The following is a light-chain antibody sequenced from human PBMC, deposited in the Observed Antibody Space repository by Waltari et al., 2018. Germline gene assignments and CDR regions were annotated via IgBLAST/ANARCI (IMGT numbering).Light chain of an antibody. CDR1: QDIDNY. CDR3: QQYNSLPYT. Sequence: DIQMTQSPSSLSALVGDSVTITCQASQDIDNYLSWYQQKSGKAPKLLIYDASNLATGVPSRFSGSGSGTDFTFTISSLQPEDIATYYCQQYNSLPYTFGQGTKLEI. CDR2: DAS. J-gene: IGKJ2*01. V-gene: IGKV1-33*01.